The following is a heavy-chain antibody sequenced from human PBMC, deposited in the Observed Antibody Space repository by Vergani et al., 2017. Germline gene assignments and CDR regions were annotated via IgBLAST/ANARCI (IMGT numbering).Heavy chain of an antibody. CDR1: GFTFSSYG. CDR3: AGGGKQLVRWDY. V-gene: IGHV3-30*03. CDR2: ISYDGSNK. J-gene: IGHJ4*02. Sequence: VQLVESGGGLVQPGRSLRLSCAASGFTFSSYGMHWVRQAPGKGLEWVAVISYDGSNKYYADSVKGRFTISRDNSKNTLYLQMNSLRAEDTAVYYCAGGGKQLVRWDYWGQGTLVTVSS. D-gene: IGHD6-6*01.